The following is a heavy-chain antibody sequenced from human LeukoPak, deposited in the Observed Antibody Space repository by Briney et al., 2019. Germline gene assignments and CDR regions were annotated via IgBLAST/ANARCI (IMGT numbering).Heavy chain of an antibody. V-gene: IGHV3-66*01. Sequence: GGSLRLSCAASGFTVSSNYMNWVRQAPGKGLEWVSVIYSGGSTYYADSVKGRFTISRDNSKNTLYLQMNSLRAEDTAVYYCARDQWLPPYWYFDLWGRGTLVTVSS. CDR3: ARDQWLPPYWYFDL. CDR1: GFTVSSNY. CDR2: IYSGGST. D-gene: IGHD6-19*01. J-gene: IGHJ2*01.